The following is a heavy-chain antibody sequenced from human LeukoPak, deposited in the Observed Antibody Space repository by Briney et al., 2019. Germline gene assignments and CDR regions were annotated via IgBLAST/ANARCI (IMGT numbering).Heavy chain of an antibody. CDR2: ISTSSSYI. CDR3: VRDTFSPDAFDI. Sequence: GGSLRLSCAAAGFTFSSYSMNWVRQAPGKGLEWVSSISTSSSYIYSADSVKGRFTISRDNAKNSLYLQMNSLRAEDTAVYYCVRDTFSPDAFDIWGQGTMVTVSS. D-gene: IGHD3-16*01. V-gene: IGHV3-21*01. CDR1: GFTFSSYS. J-gene: IGHJ3*02.